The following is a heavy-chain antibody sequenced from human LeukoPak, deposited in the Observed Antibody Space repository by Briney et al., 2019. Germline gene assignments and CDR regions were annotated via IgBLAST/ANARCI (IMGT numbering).Heavy chain of an antibody. CDR2: MNPNSGNT. J-gene: IGHJ3*02. CDR1: GYTLTSYD. D-gene: IGHD3-22*01. Sequence: ASVKVSCKASGYTLTSYDINWVRQATGQGLEGMGWMNPNSGNTGYAQKVQGRVTMTRNTSISPAYMELSSLRSEDTAVYYCARRFPPKYYSDSNAFDIWGQGTMVPVSS. CDR3: ARRFPPKYYSDSNAFDI. V-gene: IGHV1-8*01.